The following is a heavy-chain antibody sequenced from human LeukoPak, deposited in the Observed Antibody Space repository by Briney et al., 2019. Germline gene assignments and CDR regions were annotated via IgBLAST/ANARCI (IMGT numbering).Heavy chain of an antibody. Sequence: ASVKVSCKASGYTFTDYYMHWVRQAPGQGLEWMGWINPNSGGTNYAQKFQGRVTMTRDTSISTGYMELSRLRSDDTAVYYCARASYYYDSSGYPGYYFDYWGQGTLVTVSS. V-gene: IGHV1-2*02. CDR1: GYTFTDYY. J-gene: IGHJ4*02. CDR2: INPNSGGT. D-gene: IGHD3-22*01. CDR3: ARASYYYDSSGYPGYYFDY.